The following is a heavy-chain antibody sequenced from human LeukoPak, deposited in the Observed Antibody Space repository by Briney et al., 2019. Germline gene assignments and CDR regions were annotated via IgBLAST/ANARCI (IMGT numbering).Heavy chain of an antibody. Sequence: PSETLSLTCTVPGGSISSGDYYWSWIRQPPGKGLEWIGYIYYSGSTYYNPSLKSRVTISVDTSKNQFSLKLSSVTAADTAVYYCARALTQPAAGNWFDPWGQGTLVTVSS. CDR2: IYYSGST. CDR1: GGSISSGDYY. CDR3: ARALTQPAAGNWFDP. J-gene: IGHJ5*02. V-gene: IGHV4-30-4*02. D-gene: IGHD6-13*01.